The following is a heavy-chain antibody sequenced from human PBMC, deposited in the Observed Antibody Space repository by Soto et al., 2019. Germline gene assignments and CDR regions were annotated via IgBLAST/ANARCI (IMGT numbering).Heavy chain of an antibody. CDR2: ISYDGSNK. V-gene: IGHV3-30*18. D-gene: IGHD6-6*01. J-gene: IGHJ4*02. Sequence: QVQLVESGGGVVQTGRSLRLSCAASGFTFSSYGMHWVRQAPGKGLEWVAVISYDGSNKYYADSVKGRFTISRDNSKNTLYLQMNSLRAEDTAVYYCAKDRPHYSSSPVDYWGQGTLVTVSS. CDR3: AKDRPHYSSSPVDY. CDR1: GFTFSSYG.